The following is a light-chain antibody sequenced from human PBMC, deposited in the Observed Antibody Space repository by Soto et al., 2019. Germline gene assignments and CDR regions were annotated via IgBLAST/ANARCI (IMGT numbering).Light chain of an antibody. CDR1: QSISTY. CDR3: QHYNSYSEA. V-gene: IGKV1-5*01. J-gene: IGKJ1*01. CDR2: ATS. Sequence: EIRMTQSPSSLSASVGDRVTIPCRASQSISTYLIWYQQKPGKAPKLLIYATSSLQSGVPSRFSGSGSGTEFTLTISSLQPDDFATYYCQHYNSYSEAFGQGTKV.